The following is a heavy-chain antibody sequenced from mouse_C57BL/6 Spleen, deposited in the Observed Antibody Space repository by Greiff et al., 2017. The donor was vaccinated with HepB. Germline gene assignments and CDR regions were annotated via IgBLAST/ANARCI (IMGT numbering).Heavy chain of an antibody. CDR3: ARNRYGNYEDAMDY. Sequence: VQRVESGPGLVQPSQSLSITCTVSGFSLTSYGVHWVRQSPGKGLEWLGVIWSGGSTDYNAAFISRLSISKDTSKSQVFFKMNSLQADDTAIYYCARNRYGNYEDAMDYWGQGTSVTVSS. D-gene: IGHD2-1*01. CDR2: IWSGGST. V-gene: IGHV2-2*01. CDR1: GFSLTSYG. J-gene: IGHJ4*01.